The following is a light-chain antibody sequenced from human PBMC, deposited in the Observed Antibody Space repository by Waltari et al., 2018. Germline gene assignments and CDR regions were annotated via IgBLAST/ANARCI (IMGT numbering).Light chain of an antibody. V-gene: IGLV1-44*01. CDR2: RDH. Sequence: QPGLTQPPSASVTPGQRVPIPCSRSSPHIGGHAENLYQQLPGTAPKLPIKRDHHRPSGVPERFSGSRSGASASLAISGLQSDAEADYYCSSWDDSMQGWLFGGGTKLTVL. J-gene: IGLJ3*02. CDR1: SPHIGGHA. CDR3: SSWDDSMQGWL.